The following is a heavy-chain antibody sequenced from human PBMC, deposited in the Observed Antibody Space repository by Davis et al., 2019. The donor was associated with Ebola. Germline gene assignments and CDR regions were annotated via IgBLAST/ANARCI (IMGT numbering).Heavy chain of an antibody. CDR3: ARDDLSGLIDS. CDR2: IYYSDST. V-gene: IGHV4-31*11. Sequence: SETLSLTCAVYGGSFSGYYWSWIRQHPGKGLEWIAYIYYSDSTYYNPSLKSRVNISVDTSKNQFSLNLRSLTAADTAVYYCARDDLSGLIDSWGQGTLVTVSS. D-gene: IGHD1-26*01. J-gene: IGHJ4*02. CDR1: GGSFSGYY.